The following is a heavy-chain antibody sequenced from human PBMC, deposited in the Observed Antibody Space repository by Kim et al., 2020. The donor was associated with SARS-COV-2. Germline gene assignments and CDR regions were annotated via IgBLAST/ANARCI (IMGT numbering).Heavy chain of an antibody. D-gene: IGHD3-10*01. J-gene: IGHJ5*02. Sequence: SETLSLTCTVSGGSISSYYWSWIRQPPGKGLEWIGYIYYSGSTNYNPSLKSRVTISVDTSKNQFSLKLSSVTAADTAVYYCARESFGDLNPWGQGTLVTVSS. CDR1: GGSISSYY. CDR2: IYYSGST. CDR3: ARESFGDLNP. V-gene: IGHV4-59*01.